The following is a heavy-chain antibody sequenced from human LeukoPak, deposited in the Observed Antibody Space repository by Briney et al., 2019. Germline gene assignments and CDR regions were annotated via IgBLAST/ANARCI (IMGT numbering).Heavy chain of an antibody. J-gene: IGHJ5*02. Sequence: PSETLSLTCAVYGGSFRGYYGSWLRQPPGKGLECIGEINHRRSNNYNPSLKSRLTISVDTSKSQFSLKLSSVTAADTAVYYCARKNPRTNIVGAVPRYWFDPWGQGTLVTVSP. CDR2: INHRRSN. V-gene: IGHV4-34*01. CDR1: GGSFRGYY. D-gene: IGHD1-26*01. CDR3: ARKNPRTNIVGAVPRYWFDP.